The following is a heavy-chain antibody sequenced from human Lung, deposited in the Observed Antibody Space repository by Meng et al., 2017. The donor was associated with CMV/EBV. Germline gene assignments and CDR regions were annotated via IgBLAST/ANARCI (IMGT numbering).Heavy chain of an antibody. J-gene: IGHJ4*02. CDR1: GGSISSYY. V-gene: IGHV4-4*07. D-gene: IGHD6-19*01. Sequence: QVPGAGHGSGKPSGTLPLPCTVSGGSISSYYWSWIRQSAGKGLEWIGRIYTSGTTIYNPSLKSRLTLSLDTSKNQFSLKLNSVTAADTAVYYCARAEADTGNFDYWGQGTLVTVSS. CDR2: IYTSGTT. CDR3: ARAEADTGNFDY.